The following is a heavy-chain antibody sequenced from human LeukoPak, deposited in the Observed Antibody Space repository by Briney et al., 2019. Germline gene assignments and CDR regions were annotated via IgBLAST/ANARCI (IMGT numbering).Heavy chain of an antibody. D-gene: IGHD3/OR15-3a*01. CDR1: GFTFSSYW. Sequence: PGGSLRLSCAASGFTFSSYWMHWVRQAPGKGLVWVSRISSDGSNTGYADSVKGRFTISRDNAKNTVYLQMNSLNGEDTAVYYFASSFSTVDYWGQGTLVTVSS. V-gene: IGHV3-74*01. CDR2: ISSDGSNT. J-gene: IGHJ4*02. CDR3: ASSFSTVDY.